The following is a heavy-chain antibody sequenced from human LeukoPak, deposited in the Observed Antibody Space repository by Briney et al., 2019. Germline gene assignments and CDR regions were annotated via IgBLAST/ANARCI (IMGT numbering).Heavy chain of an antibody. CDR2: INHSGST. CDR1: GGSFSGYY. J-gene: IGHJ4*02. V-gene: IGHV4-34*01. D-gene: IGHD6-19*01. CDR3: ASHSSGWYYFDY. Sequence: PSETLSLTCAVYGGSFSGYYWSWIRRPPGKGLEWIGEINHSGSTNYNPSLKSRVTISVDTSKNQFSLKLSSVTAADTAVYYCASHSSGWYYFDYWGQGTLVTVSS.